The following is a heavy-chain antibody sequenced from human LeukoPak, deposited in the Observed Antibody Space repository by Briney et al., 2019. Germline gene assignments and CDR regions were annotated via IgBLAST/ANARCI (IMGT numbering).Heavy chain of an antibody. CDR3: AKGGIAVASYFDY. CDR2: ISDTGGGT. Sequence: GGSLRLSCVASGFTFSSYAMRWVRQAPGKGLEWVSAISDTGGGTYYAGSVKGRFTISRDNSKNTLFLQINSLRADDTAVYYCAKGGIAVASYFDYWGQGTLVTVSS. J-gene: IGHJ4*02. CDR1: GFTFSSYA. V-gene: IGHV3-23*01. D-gene: IGHD6-19*01.